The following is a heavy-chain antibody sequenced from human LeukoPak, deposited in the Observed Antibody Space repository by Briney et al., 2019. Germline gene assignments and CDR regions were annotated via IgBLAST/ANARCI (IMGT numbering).Heavy chain of an antibody. CDR3: ARGQPNVLRFLEWLSPHRD. J-gene: IGHJ4*02. V-gene: IGHV4-34*01. CDR2: INHSGST. Sequence: SETLSLTCAVYGGSFSGYYWSWIRQPPGKGLEWIGEINHSGSTNYNPSLKSRVTISVDTSKNQFSLKLSSVTAADTAVYYCARGQPNVLRFLEWLSPHRDWGLGTLVTVSS. D-gene: IGHD3-3*01. CDR1: GGSFSGYY.